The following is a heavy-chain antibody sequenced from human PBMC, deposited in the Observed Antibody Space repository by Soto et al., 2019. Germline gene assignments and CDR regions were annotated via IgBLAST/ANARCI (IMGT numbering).Heavy chain of an antibody. D-gene: IGHD3-9*01. V-gene: IGHV3-9*01. CDR3: AKEAGLVRFFDWLSNGLDV. J-gene: IGHJ6*02. CDR2: ISWNSGNK. Sequence: EVQLVESGGDLVQPGRSLRLSCAASGFTFDDYAMHWVRQAPGKGLEWVSGISWNSGNKGYADSVKGRFTISRDNAKNFLYLAMNSLRAEDTALYYCAKEAGLVRFFDWLSNGLDVWGQGTAVTV. CDR1: GFTFDDYA.